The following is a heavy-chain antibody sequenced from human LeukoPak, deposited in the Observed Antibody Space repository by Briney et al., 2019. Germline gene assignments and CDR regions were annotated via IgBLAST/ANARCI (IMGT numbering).Heavy chain of an antibody. Sequence: SGPTLVNPTQTLTLTCTCSGFSVSTSGVGVGWIRQPPGKALEWLALIYWDDDERYSPSLTSRLTITKDTYKNQAVLTTTTMDPGDTATYYCVHTPFGSSRNRHFGSWGLGTLVTVSS. CDR2: IYWDDDE. J-gene: IGHJ4*02. CDR3: VHTPFGSSRNRHFGS. V-gene: IGHV2-5*02. CDR1: GFSVSTSGVG. D-gene: IGHD3-10*01.